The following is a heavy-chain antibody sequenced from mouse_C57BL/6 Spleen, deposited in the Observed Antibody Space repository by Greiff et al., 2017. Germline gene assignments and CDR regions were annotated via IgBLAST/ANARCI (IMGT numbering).Heavy chain of an antibody. V-gene: IGHV2-5*01. Sequence: VQLQQSGPGLVQPSQSLSITCTVSGFSLTSYGVHWVRQSPGKGLEWLGVIWRGGSTDYNSALMSRLSITKDNSKSQVFLKMNSLQADDTAIYYCAKKADGIFYAMDYWGQGTSVTVSS. CDR1: GFSLTSYG. CDR3: AKKADGIFYAMDY. D-gene: IGHD2-1*01. J-gene: IGHJ4*01. CDR2: IWRGGST.